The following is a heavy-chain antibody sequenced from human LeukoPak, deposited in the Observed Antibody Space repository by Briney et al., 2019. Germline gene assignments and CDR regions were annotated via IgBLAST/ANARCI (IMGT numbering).Heavy chain of an antibody. Sequence: SETLSLTCAVSADSFSSHYWTWIRQPPGKGLEWIGYISYIGYTNYNPSLKSRVTISIDTSKNQFSLKLSSVTAADTAVYYCARQGGHYYYMDVWGKGTTVTVSS. J-gene: IGHJ6*03. CDR2: ISYIGYT. CDR3: ARQGGHYYYMDV. CDR1: ADSFSSHY. V-gene: IGHV4-59*11. D-gene: IGHD3-16*01.